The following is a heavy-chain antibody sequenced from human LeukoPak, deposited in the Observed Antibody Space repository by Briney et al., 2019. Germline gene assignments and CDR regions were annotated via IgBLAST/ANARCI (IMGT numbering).Heavy chain of an antibody. J-gene: IGHJ5*02. CDR1: GFTFSSNY. Sequence: PGGSLRLSCAASGFTFSSNYMSWVRQAPGKGLEGGSVIYGGGTTYYADSVTGRFTISRDNSKNTLYLLMKTLRGEDTAVYNYGRISMPRFDPWGQGTLVPVS. V-gene: IGHV3-53*01. CDR3: GRISMPRFDP. CDR2: IYGGGTT. D-gene: IGHD3-10*01.